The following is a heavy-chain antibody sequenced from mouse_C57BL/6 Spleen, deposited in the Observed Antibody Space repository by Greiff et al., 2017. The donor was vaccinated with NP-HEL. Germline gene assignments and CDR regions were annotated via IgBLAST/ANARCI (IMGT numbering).Heavy chain of an antibody. CDR2: IDPENGDT. CDR1: GFNIKDDY. J-gene: IGHJ1*03. CDR3: TCYYYGSRNWYFDV. D-gene: IGHD1-1*01. V-gene: IGHV14-4*01. Sequence: EVMLVESGAELVRPGASVKLSCTASGFNIKDDYMHWVKQRPEQGLEWIGWIDPENGDTEYASKFQGKATITADTSSNTAYLQLSSLTSEDTAVYYCTCYYYGSRNWYFDVWGTGTTVTVSS.